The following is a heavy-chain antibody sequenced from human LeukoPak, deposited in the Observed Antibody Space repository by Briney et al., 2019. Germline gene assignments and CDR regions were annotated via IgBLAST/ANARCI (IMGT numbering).Heavy chain of an antibody. V-gene: IGHV4-59*01. J-gene: IGHJ5*02. D-gene: IGHD3-3*01. CDR2: IYYSGST. CDR3: ARTPALEWLTQFDP. CDR1: GGSISSYY. Sequence: SETLSLTCTVSGGSISSYYWSWIRQPPGKGLEWIGYIYYSGSTNYNPSLKSRVTIPVDTSKNQFSLKMSSVTAADTAVYYCARTPALEWLTQFDPWGQGTLVTVSS.